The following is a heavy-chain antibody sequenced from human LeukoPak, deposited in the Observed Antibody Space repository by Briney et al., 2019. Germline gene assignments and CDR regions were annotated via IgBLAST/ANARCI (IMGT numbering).Heavy chain of an antibody. V-gene: IGHV1-18*01. CDR1: GYTFISYG. CDR2: ISAYNGNT. CDR3: ARVWGNVVMTYYGMDV. D-gene: IGHD2-15*01. Sequence: ASVKVSCKASGYTFISYGLTWVRQAPGQGLEWMGWISAYNGNTNYAQKFQGRVTMTTDTSTSTAYMELRSLRSDDTAVYYCARVWGNVVMTYYGMDVWGQGTTVTVSS. J-gene: IGHJ6*02.